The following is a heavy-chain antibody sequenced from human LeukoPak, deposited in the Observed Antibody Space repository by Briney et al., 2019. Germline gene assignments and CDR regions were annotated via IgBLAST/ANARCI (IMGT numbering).Heavy chain of an antibody. CDR3: ARDPDYYGSGGWFDP. V-gene: IGHV4-38-2*02. J-gene: IGHJ5*02. D-gene: IGHD3-10*01. CDR1: GYSISSGYY. Sequence: SETLSLTCTVSGYSISSGYYWGWIRQPPGKGLEWIGSIYYSGSTYYNPSLKSRVTISVDTSKNQFSLKLSSVTAADTAVYYCARDPDYYGSGGWFDPWGQGTLVTVSS. CDR2: IYYSGST.